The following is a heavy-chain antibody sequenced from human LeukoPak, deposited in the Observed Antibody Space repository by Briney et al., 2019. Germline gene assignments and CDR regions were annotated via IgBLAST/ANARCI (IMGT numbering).Heavy chain of an antibody. CDR1: GYTFTGYY. CDR2: INPNSGGT. J-gene: IGHJ4*02. D-gene: IGHD3-10*01. V-gene: IGHV1-2*04. CDR3: ARGRGRNYGSGSYCDY. Sequence: ASVKVSCKASGYTFTGYYMHWVRQAPGQGLEWMGWINPNSGGTNYAQKFQGWVTMTRDTSISTAYMELSRLRSDDTAVYYCARGRGRNYGSGSYCDYWGQGTLVTVSS.